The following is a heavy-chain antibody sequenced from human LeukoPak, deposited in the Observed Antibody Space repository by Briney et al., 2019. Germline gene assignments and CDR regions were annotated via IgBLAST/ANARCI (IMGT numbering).Heavy chain of an antibody. CDR3: VRDEPMGDTRVGV. CDR1: GFTFSRPG. D-gene: IGHD2-21*01. V-gene: IGHV3-30*03. J-gene: IGHJ6*02. CDR2: ISDVVKHK. Sequence: PGTSLTLSCPASGFTFSRPGFHCVRQAPGKGLECEAVISDVVKHKDYRASVKGRCTTSRENSKKTVDLQMNSLKTDDTAVYYCVRDEPMGDTRVGVWGQGTTVTVSS.